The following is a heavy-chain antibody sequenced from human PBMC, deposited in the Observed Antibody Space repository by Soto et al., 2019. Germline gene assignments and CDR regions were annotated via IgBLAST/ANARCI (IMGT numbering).Heavy chain of an antibody. Sequence: HSGAYSRFAYSGDSMICDSKAPRKGLEWVSSISSSSSYIYYADSVKGRFTISRDNAKNSLYLQMNSLRAEDTAVYYCARGFTVDSETYYGSGSPDDAFDIWGQGTMVPVSS. CDR1: RFAYSGDS. J-gene: IGHJ3*02. V-gene: IGHV3-21*01. D-gene: IGHD3-10*01. CDR2: ISSSSSYI. CDR3: ARGFTVDSETYYGSGSPDDAFDI.